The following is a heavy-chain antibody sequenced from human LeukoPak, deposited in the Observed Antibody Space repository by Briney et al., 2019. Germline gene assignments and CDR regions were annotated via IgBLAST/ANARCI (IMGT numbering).Heavy chain of an antibody. CDR2: ISAYNGNT. CDR3: ARDLELLLPSN. CDR1: GYTFTSYG. V-gene: IGHV1-18*01. J-gene: IGHJ4*02. D-gene: IGHD1-26*01. Sequence: ASVTVSCKASGYTFTSYGISWVRQAPGQGLEWMGWISAYNGNTNYVQKLQGRVTMTTDTSTSTAYMELRSLRSDDTAVYYCARDLELLLPSNWGQGTLVTVSS.